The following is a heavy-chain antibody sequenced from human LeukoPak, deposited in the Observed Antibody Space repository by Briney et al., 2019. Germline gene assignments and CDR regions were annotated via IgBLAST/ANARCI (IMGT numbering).Heavy chain of an antibody. Sequence: GGSLRLSCAASGFTFSNYWMQWVRQAPGKGLVWVSRINNDGSSTIYADSVKGRFTISRDNAKKSLYLQMNNLRIEDTALYYCAKDIEGTEPVWGKGTTVIISS. CDR1: GFTFSNYW. J-gene: IGHJ6*04. CDR2: INNDGSST. V-gene: IGHV3-74*01. D-gene: IGHD1-14*01. CDR3: AKDIEGTEPV.